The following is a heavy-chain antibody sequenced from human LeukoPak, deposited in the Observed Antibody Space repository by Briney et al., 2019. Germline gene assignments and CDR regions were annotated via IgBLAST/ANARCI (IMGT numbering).Heavy chain of an antibody. D-gene: IGHD6-6*01. CDR3: ARDILPYSSSSAFDI. V-gene: IGHV3-33*01. Sequence: PGRSLRLSCAASGFTFSSYGMHWVRQAPGKGLEWVAVIWYDGSNKYYADSVKGRFTISRDNSKNTLYLQMNSLRAEDTAVYYCARDILPYSSSSAFDIWGQGTTVTVSS. J-gene: IGHJ3*02. CDR2: IWYDGSNK. CDR1: GFTFSSYG.